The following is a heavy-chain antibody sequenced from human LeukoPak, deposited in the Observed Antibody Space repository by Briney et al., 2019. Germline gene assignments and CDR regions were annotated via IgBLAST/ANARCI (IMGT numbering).Heavy chain of an antibody. D-gene: IGHD3-10*01. CDR1: ADSLSSGGHY. V-gene: IGHV4-31*03. Sequence: SETLSLTCTVSADSLSSGGHYWAWIRQFPGKGLESIGFIHHSGRSRHNPSLKDRVAISVDTSRKQFALRLSSVTAADTAMYYCARGGNRFGGFYFDYWGQGIQVIVSS. CDR2: IHHSGRS. J-gene: IGHJ4*02. CDR3: ARGGNRFGGFYFDY.